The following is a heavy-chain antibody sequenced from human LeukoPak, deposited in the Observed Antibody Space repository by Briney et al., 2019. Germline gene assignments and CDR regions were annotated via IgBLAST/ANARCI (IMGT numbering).Heavy chain of an antibody. V-gene: IGHV4-59*08. CDR3: ARRAYYDSSGYPFYYYYGMDV. Sequence: SETLSLTCTVSGGSISSYYWSWIRQPPGKGLEGIGYIYYSGSTNYNPSLKSRVTISVDTSKNQFSLKLSSVTAADTAVYYCARRAYYDSSGYPFYYYYGMDVWGQGTTVTVSS. D-gene: IGHD3-22*01. CDR1: GGSISSYY. CDR2: IYYSGST. J-gene: IGHJ6*02.